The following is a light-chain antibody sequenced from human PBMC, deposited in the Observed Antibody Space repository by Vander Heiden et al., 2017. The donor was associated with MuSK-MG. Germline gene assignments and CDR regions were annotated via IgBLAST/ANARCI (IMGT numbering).Light chain of an antibody. J-gene: IGKJ5*01. CDR3: QQRSDRPPIT. V-gene: IGKV3-11*01. Sequence: EIVLTQSPATLSLAPGETATLSCRASQSVSDYLAWYQQKPGQAPRLLIHDASKRAPGIPARFSGSGYGTDFTLTISSREPEDFAVYYCQQRSDRPPITFGQGTRLEIK. CDR2: DAS. CDR1: QSVSDY.